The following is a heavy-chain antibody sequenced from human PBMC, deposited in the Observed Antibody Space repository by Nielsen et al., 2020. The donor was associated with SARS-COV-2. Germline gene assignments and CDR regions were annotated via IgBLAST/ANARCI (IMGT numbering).Heavy chain of an antibody. CDR3: AKVRGTTYYFDY. CDR1: GFTFSSYD. V-gene: IGHV3-13*04. Sequence: GESLKISCAASGFTFSSYDMHWVRQATGKGLEWVSAIGTAGDTYYPGSVKGRFTISRDNAKNSLYLQMNSLRAEDTAVYYCAKVRGTTYYFDYWGQGTLVTVSS. CDR2: IGTAGDT. D-gene: IGHD3-10*01. J-gene: IGHJ4*02.